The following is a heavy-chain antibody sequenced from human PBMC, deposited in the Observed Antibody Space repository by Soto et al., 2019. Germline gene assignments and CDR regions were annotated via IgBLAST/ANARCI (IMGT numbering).Heavy chain of an antibody. CDR3: ARESEDLTSNFDY. Sequence: ASVKVSCKASGYTFTSYYMHWVRQAPGQGLEWMGIINPSGGSTSYAQKFQGRVTMTRDTSKSSVYLQMNSLRAEDTAVYYCARESEDLTSNFDYWGQGTLVTVS. V-gene: IGHV1-46*01. J-gene: IGHJ4*02. CDR2: INPSGGST. CDR1: GYTFTSYY.